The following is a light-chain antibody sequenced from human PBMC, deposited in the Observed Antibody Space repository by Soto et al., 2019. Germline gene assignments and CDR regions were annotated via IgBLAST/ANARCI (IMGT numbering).Light chain of an antibody. J-gene: IGLJ3*02. CDR1: SSNIGSHP. Sequence: QSVLTQPPSVSGTPGQRVTISCSGSSSNIGSHPVNWYQQVPGTAPRLLIYTNNQRPSRVSDRFTDSTSDTSASQANSGHHSEDEAHYYCAAWNCSLQNWVFGGGNQLAVL. CDR3: AAWNCSLQNWV. CDR2: TNN. V-gene: IGLV1-44*01.